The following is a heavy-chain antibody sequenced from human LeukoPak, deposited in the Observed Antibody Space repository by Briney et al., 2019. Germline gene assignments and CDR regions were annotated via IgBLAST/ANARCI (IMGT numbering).Heavy chain of an antibody. V-gene: IGHV3-21*01. CDR3: ASNFRYLDI. CDR2: ITFSGDYI. J-gene: IGHJ6*04. D-gene: IGHD3-9*01. Sequence: GGSLRFSCAASGFTFSSFAMNWVRQAPGKGLEWVSSITFSGDYIYYVDSVKGRFTISRDNAKNSLYLHMNSLRAEDTAVYYCASNFRYLDIWGKGTTVTVSS. CDR1: GFTFSSFA.